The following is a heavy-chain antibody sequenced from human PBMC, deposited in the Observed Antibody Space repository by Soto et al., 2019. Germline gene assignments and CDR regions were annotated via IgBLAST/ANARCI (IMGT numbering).Heavy chain of an antibody. V-gene: IGHV4-34*01. Sequence: SETLSLTCAVYGGSFSGYYWSWIRQPPGKGLEWIGEINHSGSTNYNPSLKSRVTISVDTSKNQFSLKLSSVTAADTAVYYCARGNYDFWSGYYTGLNWFDPWGQGTLVTVSS. J-gene: IGHJ5*02. D-gene: IGHD3-3*01. CDR1: GGSFSGYY. CDR2: INHSGST. CDR3: ARGNYDFWSGYYTGLNWFDP.